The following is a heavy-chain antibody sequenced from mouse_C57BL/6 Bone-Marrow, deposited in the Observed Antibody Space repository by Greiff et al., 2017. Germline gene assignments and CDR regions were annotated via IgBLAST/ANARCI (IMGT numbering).Heavy chain of an antibody. Sequence: VHVKQSGAELVKPGASVKLSCTASGFNIKDYYMHWVKQRTEQGLEWIGRIDPEDGETKYAPKFQGKATITADTSSNTAYLQLSSLTSEDTAVYYCATEGLFAYWGQGTLVTVSA. V-gene: IGHV14-2*01. CDR3: ATEGLFAY. J-gene: IGHJ3*01. CDR2: IDPEDGET. D-gene: IGHD3-3*01. CDR1: GFNIKDYY.